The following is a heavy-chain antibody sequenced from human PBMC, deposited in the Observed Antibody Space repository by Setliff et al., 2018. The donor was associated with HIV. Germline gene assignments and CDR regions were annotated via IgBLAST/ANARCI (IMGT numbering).Heavy chain of an antibody. CDR1: GFTFSSYG. D-gene: IGHD1-26*01. V-gene: IGHV3-23*01. CDR3: ARGGGPEPESKLFDY. CDR2: ISDGVSGT. Sequence: QPGGSLRLSCAATGFTFSSYGMTWVRQAPGKGLEWVSTISDGVSGTYYADSVKGRFTISRDNSKSTLYLRMNSLRAEDAAVYYCARGGGPEPESKLFDYWGQGTLVTVSS. J-gene: IGHJ4*02.